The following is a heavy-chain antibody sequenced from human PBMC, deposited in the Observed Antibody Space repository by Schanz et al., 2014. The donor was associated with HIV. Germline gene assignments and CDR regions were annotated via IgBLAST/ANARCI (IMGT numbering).Heavy chain of an antibody. J-gene: IGHJ4*02. Sequence: EVQLVESGGHLVQPGRSLRLSCAASGFTFRSYAMSWVRQAPGKGLEWVSSISESGGRTYYADSVKGRFTISRDKSKNTLYLQMNSLRAEDTAVYYCAKFGRLLGNFDDWGQGTLVTVSS. CDR3: AKFGRLLGNFDD. CDR2: ISESGGRT. CDR1: GFTFRSYA. D-gene: IGHD2-15*01. V-gene: IGHV3-23*04.